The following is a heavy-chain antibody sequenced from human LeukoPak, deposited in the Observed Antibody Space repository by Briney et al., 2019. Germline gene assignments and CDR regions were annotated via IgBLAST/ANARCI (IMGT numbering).Heavy chain of an antibody. D-gene: IGHD4/OR15-4a*01. V-gene: IGHV4-38-2*02. CDR2: IYYSGST. CDR3: ARRSMVRTVGYYYGMDV. J-gene: IGHJ6*02. CDR1: GYSINSGYY. Sequence: SETLSLTCTVSGYSINSGYYWSWIRQPPGKRLEWIGSIYYSGSTYSNPTLKSRLTISVDTSKKQISLKLSSVTAADTAVYYCARRSMVRTVGYYYGMDVWGQGTTVTVSS.